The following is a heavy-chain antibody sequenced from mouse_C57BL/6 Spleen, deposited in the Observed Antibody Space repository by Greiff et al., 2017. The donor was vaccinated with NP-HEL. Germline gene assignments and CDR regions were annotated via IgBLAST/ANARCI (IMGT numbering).Heavy chain of an antibody. J-gene: IGHJ1*03. D-gene: IGHD1-1*01. CDR3: ARGEDYGSSYGYFDV. Sequence: QVQLQQPGAELVRPGSSVKLSCKASGYTFTSYWMHWVKQRPIQGLEWIGNIDPSDSETHYNQKFKDKATLTVDKSSSTAYMQLSSLTSEDSAVYYCARGEDYGSSYGYFDVWGTGTTVTVSS. CDR2: IDPSDSET. V-gene: IGHV1-52*01. CDR1: GYTFTSYW.